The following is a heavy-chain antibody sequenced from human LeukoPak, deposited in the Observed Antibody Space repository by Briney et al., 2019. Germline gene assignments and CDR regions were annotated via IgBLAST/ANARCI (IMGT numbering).Heavy chain of an antibody. D-gene: IGHD4-17*01. CDR3: ARDLVGYGDYGYDY. Sequence: GGSLRLSCAASGFTFTNYAMHWVRQAPGKGLEWVAVISYDETNKYYEDSVKRRFTISRDSSKNTLYLQMNSLRAKDTAVYYCARDLVGYGDYGYDYWGQGTLVTVSS. CDR1: GFTFTNYA. J-gene: IGHJ4*02. CDR2: ISYDETNK. V-gene: IGHV3-30*04.